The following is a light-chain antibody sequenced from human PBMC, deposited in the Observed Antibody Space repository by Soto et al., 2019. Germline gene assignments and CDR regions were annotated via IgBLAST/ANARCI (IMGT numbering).Light chain of an antibody. V-gene: IGLV1-40*01. CDR2: GNT. Sequence: QSVLTQPPSVSGAPGQRVIIYCTGSSSNIGAGYPVHWYQQLPGTAPKLLIFGNTNRPSGVPDRFSGSRSGLAITGLQAEDEADYYCQSSERRLSDYVFGHGNKVTV. J-gene: IGLJ1*01. CDR3: QSSERRLSDYV. CDR1: SSNIGAGYP.